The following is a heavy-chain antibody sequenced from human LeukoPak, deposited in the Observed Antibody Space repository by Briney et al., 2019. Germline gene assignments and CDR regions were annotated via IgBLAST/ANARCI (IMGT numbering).Heavy chain of an antibody. V-gene: IGHV3-23*01. CDR3: AKMQGYLDY. CDR2: ITGDGTTT. CDR1: GLTFSSYG. J-gene: IGHJ4*02. Sequence: GGSLRLPCEASGLTFSSYGMSWVRQAPGKALQWVSAITGDGTTTYYADSVKGRFTISRDNSENMLYLQMSSLRAEDTAVYYCAKMQGYLDYWGQGTLVPVSS.